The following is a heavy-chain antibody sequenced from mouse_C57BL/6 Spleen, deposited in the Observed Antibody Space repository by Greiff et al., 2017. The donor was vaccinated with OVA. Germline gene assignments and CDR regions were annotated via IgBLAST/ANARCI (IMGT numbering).Heavy chain of an antibody. CDR3: ARGGYYGTYAMDY. D-gene: IGHD1-1*01. J-gene: IGHJ4*01. CDR1: GFTFSDYY. V-gene: IGHV5-16*01. Sequence: DVHLVESEGGLVQPGSSMKLSCTASGFTFSDYYMAWVRQVPEKGLEWVANINYDGSSTYYLDSLKSCFIISRDNEKNILYLQMSSLKSEDTATYYWARGGYYGTYAMDYWGQGTSVTVSS. CDR2: INYDGSST.